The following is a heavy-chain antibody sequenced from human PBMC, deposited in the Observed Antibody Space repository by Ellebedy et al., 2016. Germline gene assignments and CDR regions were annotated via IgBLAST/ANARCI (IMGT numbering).Heavy chain of an antibody. D-gene: IGHD3-10*01. Sequence: GESLKISXAASGFTFSSYAMSWVRQAPGKGLEWVSAISGSGGSTYYADSVKGRFTISRDNSKNTLYLQMNSLRAEDTAVYYCARSPPRGRGYYYYYMDVWGKGTTVTVSS. V-gene: IGHV3-23*01. CDR3: ARSPPRGRGYYYYYMDV. J-gene: IGHJ6*03. CDR2: ISGSGGST. CDR1: GFTFSSYA.